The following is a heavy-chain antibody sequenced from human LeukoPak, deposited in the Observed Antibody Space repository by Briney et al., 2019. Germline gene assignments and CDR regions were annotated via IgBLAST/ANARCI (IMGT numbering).Heavy chain of an antibody. Sequence: GGSLRLSCAASGFTFSSYWMSWVRQAPGKGLEWVANIKQDGSEKYYVDSVKGRFTISRDNAKHSLYLQMNSLRAEDTAVYYCARDRRYCSGGSCYFYYFDYWGQGTLVTVSS. CDR2: IKQDGSEK. V-gene: IGHV3-7*05. CDR3: ARDRRYCSGGSCYFYYFDY. D-gene: IGHD2-15*01. CDR1: GFTFSSYW. J-gene: IGHJ4*02.